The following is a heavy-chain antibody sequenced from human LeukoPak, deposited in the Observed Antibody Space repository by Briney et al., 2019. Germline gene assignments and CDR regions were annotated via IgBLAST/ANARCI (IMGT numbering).Heavy chain of an antibody. Sequence: ASVKVSCKASGYTFTSYAMHWVRQAPGQRLEWMGWINAGNGNTKYSQKFQGRVTITRDTSASTAYMELSSLRSEDTAVYYCARDVSDGYNYFDYWGQGTLVTVSS. CDR3: ARDVSDGYNYFDY. J-gene: IGHJ4*02. V-gene: IGHV1-3*01. CDR2: INAGNGNT. CDR1: GYTFTSYA. D-gene: IGHD5-18*01.